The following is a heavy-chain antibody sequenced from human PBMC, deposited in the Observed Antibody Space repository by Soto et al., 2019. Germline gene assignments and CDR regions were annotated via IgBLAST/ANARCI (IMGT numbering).Heavy chain of an antibody. D-gene: IGHD2-2*02. CDR3: ARGYCSSTSCYIWWFDP. CDR2: ITPFNGNT. Sequence: SVKVSCKASGYTFTYRYLHWVRQAPGQALEWMGWITPFNGNTNYAQKFQDRVTITRDRSMSTAYMELSSLRSEDTAMYYCARGYCSSTSCYIWWFDPWGQGTLVTVSS. CDR1: GYTFTYRY. J-gene: IGHJ5*02. V-gene: IGHV1-45*02.